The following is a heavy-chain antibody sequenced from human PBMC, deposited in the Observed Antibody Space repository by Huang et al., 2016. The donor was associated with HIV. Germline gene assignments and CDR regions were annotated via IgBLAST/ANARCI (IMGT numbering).Heavy chain of an antibody. J-gene: IGHJ6*02. CDR2: IYPGAADA. V-gene: IGHV5-51*01. D-gene: IGHD3-10*01. CDR3: ARRPDYHGMDV. Sequence: EVLLVQSGAEVKKPGESLKISGKGAGSSFTSHWIAWVRQMPGKGLEWMGTIYPGAADARYSPSFQGLVTISADKSINTAYLQWSSLKASDTAMYYCARRPDYHGMDVWGQGTTVIVSS. CDR1: GSSFTSHW.